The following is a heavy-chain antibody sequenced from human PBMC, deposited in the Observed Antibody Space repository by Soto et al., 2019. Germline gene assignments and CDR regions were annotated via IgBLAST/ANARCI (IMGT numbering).Heavy chain of an antibody. CDR1: GYSISSGYY. V-gene: IGHV4-38-2*02. D-gene: IGHD4-17*01. Sequence: SETLSLTCAVSGYSISSGYYWGWIRQPPGKGLEWIGSIYHSGSTYYNPSLKSRVTISVDTSKNQFSLKLSSVTAADTAVYYCAREPSDGDYGGWFDPWGQGTLVTVSS. CDR3: AREPSDGDYGGWFDP. CDR2: IYHSGST. J-gene: IGHJ5*02.